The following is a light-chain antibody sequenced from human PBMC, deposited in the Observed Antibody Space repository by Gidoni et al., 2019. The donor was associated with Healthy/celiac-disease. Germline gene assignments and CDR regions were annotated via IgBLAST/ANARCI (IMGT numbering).Light chain of an antibody. CDR3: QQSWT. J-gene: IGKJ1*01. V-gene: IGKV1-5*01. CDR2: DAS. Sequence: IQMPQSPSTLSASVGDRVTITCRASQSISSWVAWYQQNPVKAPKLLIYDASSLESGVPSRFSGSGSATEFTLTISSLQPDDFATYYCQQSWTFGQGTKVEIK. CDR1: QSISSW.